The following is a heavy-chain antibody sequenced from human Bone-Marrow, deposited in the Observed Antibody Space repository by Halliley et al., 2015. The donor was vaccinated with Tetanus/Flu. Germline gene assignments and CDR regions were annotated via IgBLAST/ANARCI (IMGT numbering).Heavy chain of an antibody. D-gene: IGHD2-15*01. Sequence: GKGRGWIGETHHSGSPNYNPSLTSRVAIAVANPKTQFPLRLTSVTAADTATYFCARTGCYSIEYWGQGTLVPVSS. J-gene: IGHJ4*02. CDR2: THHSGSP. CDR3: ARTGCYSIEY. V-gene: IGHV4-4*01.